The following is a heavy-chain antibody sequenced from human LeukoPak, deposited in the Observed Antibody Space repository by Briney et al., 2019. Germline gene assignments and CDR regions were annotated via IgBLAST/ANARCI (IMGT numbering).Heavy chain of an antibody. J-gene: IGHJ4*02. CDR2: ISSSGSTI. V-gene: IGHV3-48*03. CDR3: ARAPHYFLYSSSNYFDY. CDR1: GFTFSSYE. D-gene: IGHD6-6*01. Sequence: GGSLRLSCAASGFTFSSYEMNWVRQAPGKGLERVSYISSSGSTIYYADSVKGRFTISRDNAKNSLYLQMNSLRAEDTAVYYCARAPHYFLYSSSNYFDYWGQGTLVTVSS.